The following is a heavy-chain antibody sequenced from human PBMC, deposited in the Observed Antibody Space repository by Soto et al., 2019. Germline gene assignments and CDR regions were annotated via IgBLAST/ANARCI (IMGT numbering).Heavy chain of an antibody. D-gene: IGHD4-17*01. CDR1: GFTVGTNY. V-gene: IGHV3-66*01. CDR2: IYSGGTT. Sequence: GGSLRLSCAASGFTVGTNYMSWVRQAPGKGLEWVSVIYSGGTTYYADSVKGRFTTSRDTSKNTLYFQMNSLRVEDTAVYYCARVSYGGSYDNWFDPWGQGTLVTVSS. J-gene: IGHJ5*02. CDR3: ARVSYGGSYDNWFDP.